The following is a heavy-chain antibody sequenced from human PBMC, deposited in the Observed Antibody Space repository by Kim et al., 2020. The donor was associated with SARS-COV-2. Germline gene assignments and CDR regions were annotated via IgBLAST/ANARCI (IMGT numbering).Heavy chain of an antibody. CDR2: ISYNGGSP. D-gene: IGHD2-15*01. CDR1: GFTFSTSA. V-gene: IGHV3-64D*09. J-gene: IGHJ6*01. CDR3: VKGRIPDHQGYNGMDV. Sequence: GGSLRLSCSASGFTFSTSAMHWVRQAPGKGLEYVSGISYNGGSPYYADSLKGRFTISRDNSKNTLYLQMSSLRAEDTDVYYCVKGRIPDHQGYNGMDVWG.